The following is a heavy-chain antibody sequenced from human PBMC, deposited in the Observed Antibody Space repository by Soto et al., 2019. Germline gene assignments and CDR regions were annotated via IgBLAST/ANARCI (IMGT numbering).Heavy chain of an antibody. CDR2: IGPESGAT. J-gene: IGHJ4*02. CDR1: GYTFTGHY. Sequence: ASVKVSCKASGYTFTGHYIHWVRQAPEQGPEWMGEIGPESGATRYAQRFQGRVTMNRDMSITTVYMELNNLSPDHTAVYYCGRGRSGQIVVFYWGQGTPVTAPQ. D-gene: IGHD1-26*01. V-gene: IGHV1-2*02. CDR3: GRGRSGQIVVFY.